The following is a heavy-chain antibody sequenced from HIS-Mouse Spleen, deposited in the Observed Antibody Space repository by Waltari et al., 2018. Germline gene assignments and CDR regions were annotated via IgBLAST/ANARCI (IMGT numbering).Heavy chain of an antibody. CDR3: ARHNLNYWYFDL. V-gene: IGHV4-39*01. CDR1: GGSISSSSYH. CDR2: IYYSGST. Sequence: QLQLQASGPGLVKPSETVSLTCTVSGGSISSSSYHWGRIRQPPGKGLEWIGSIYYSGSTYYNPSLKSRVTISVDTSKNQFSLKLSSVTAADTAVYYCARHNLNYWYFDLWGRGTLVTVSS. J-gene: IGHJ2*01.